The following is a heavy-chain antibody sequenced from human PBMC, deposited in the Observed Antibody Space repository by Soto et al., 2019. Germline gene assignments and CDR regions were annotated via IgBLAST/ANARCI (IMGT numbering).Heavy chain of an antibody. CDR2: INHSGST. CDR3: ARAPYYYGSGSYVYYYYYYGMDV. D-gene: IGHD3-10*01. Sequence: PSETLSLTCAVSGGSFSGYYWSWIRQPPGKGLEWIGEINHSGSTNYNPSLKSRVTISVDTSKNQFSLKLSSVTAADTAVYYCARAPYYYGSGSYVYYYYYYGMDVWGQGTTVTVSS. CDR1: GGSFSGYY. V-gene: IGHV4-34*01. J-gene: IGHJ6*02.